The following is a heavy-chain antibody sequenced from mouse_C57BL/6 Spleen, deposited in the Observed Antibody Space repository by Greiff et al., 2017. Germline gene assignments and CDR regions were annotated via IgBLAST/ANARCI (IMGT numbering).Heavy chain of an antibody. J-gene: IGHJ2*01. CDR3: AISGTEEDYFDD. CDR2: IHPSDSDT. D-gene: IGHD4-1*01. V-gene: IGHV1-74*01. CDR1: GYTFTSYW. Sequence: QVQLQQPGAELVTPGASVKVSCKASGYTFTSYWMHWVKQRPGQGLEWIGRIHPSDSDTNYNQKFKGKATLPVDKSSSTAYMQLSSLTSEDSAVYDCAISGTEEDYFDDWGQGTTLTVSS.